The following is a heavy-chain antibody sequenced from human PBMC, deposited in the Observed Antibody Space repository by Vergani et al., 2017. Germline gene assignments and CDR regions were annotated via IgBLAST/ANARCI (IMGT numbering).Heavy chain of an antibody. CDR1: GFTFSSYG. V-gene: IGHV3-33*01. D-gene: IGHD3-10*01. J-gene: IGHJ4*02. Sequence: QVQLVESGGGVVQPGRSLRLSCAASGFTFSSYGMHWVRQAPGKGLEWVAVIWYDGSNKYYADSVKGRFTISRDNSKNTLYLQMNSLRAEDTAVYYCARHEASGGFGELFYWGQGTLVTVSS. CDR3: ARHEASGGFGELFY. CDR2: IWYDGSNK.